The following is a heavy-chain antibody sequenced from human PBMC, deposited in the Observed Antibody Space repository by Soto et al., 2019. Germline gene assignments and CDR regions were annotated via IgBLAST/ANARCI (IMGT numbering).Heavy chain of an antibody. CDR2: IYHSGST. CDR3: ATTLDTAMVSPFDY. CDR1: GGSISSSNW. V-gene: IGHV4-4*02. Sequence: SETLSLTCAVSGGSISSSNWWSWVRQPPGKGLEWIGEIYHSGSTNYNPSLKSRVTISVDKSKNQFSLKLSSVTAADTAVYYCATTLDTAMVSPFDYWGQGTLVTVSS. D-gene: IGHD5-18*01. J-gene: IGHJ4*02.